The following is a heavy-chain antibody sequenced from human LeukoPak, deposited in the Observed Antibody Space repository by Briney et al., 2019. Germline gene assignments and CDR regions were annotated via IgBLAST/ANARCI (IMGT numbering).Heavy chain of an antibody. V-gene: IGHV3-21*01. Sequence: GGSLRLSCAASGFTFSSYSMNWVRQAPGKGLEWVSSISSSSSYIYYADSVKGRFTISRDNAKNSLYLQMNSLRAEDTAVYYCAREEIQLYNWFGPWGQGTLVTVSS. J-gene: IGHJ5*02. CDR2: ISSSSSYI. CDR3: AREEIQLYNWFGP. CDR1: GFTFSSYS. D-gene: IGHD5-18*01.